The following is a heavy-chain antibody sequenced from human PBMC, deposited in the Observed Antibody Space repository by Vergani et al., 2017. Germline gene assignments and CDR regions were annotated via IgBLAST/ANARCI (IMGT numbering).Heavy chain of an antibody. D-gene: IGHD3-3*01. J-gene: IGHJ4*02. Sequence: QLQLQESGPGLVKPSETLSLTCTVSGGSISSSSYYWGWIRQPPGKGLEWIGSIYHSGSTYYNPSLKSRVTISVDTSKNQFSLKRSPVTAADTAVYYCARAGGFLEWLSPPDDWGQGTLVTVSS. CDR2: IYHSGST. V-gene: IGHV4-39*07. CDR1: GGSISSSSYY. CDR3: ARAGGFLEWLSPPDD.